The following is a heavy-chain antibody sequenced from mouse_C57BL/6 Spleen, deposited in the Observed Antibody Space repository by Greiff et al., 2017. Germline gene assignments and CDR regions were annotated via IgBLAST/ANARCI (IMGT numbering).Heavy chain of an antibody. CDR2: IDPEDGET. CDR1: GFNIKDYY. Sequence: VQLQQSGAELVKPGASVKLSCTASGFNIKDYYMHWVKQRTEQGLEWIGRIDPEDGETKYAPTFQGKATITADTSSNTAYLQLSSLTSEDTAVYYCAGFDYDMSYFDYWGQGTTLTVSS. V-gene: IGHV14-2*01. D-gene: IGHD2-4*01. CDR3: AGFDYDMSYFDY. J-gene: IGHJ2*01.